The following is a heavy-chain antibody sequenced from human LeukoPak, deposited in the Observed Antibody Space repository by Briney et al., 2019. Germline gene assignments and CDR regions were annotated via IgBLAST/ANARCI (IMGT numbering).Heavy chain of an antibody. D-gene: IGHD4-23*01. Sequence: QPGGSLRLSCAASGFTFSSYGMHWVRQAPGKGLEWVAFIRYDGSNKYYADSVKGRFTISRDNSKNTLYLQMNSLRAEDTAFYYCAKDVYGGWPHPGRFHYWGQGTLVTVSS. J-gene: IGHJ4*02. V-gene: IGHV3-30*02. CDR3: AKDVYGGWPHPGRFHY. CDR2: IRYDGSNK. CDR1: GFTFSSYG.